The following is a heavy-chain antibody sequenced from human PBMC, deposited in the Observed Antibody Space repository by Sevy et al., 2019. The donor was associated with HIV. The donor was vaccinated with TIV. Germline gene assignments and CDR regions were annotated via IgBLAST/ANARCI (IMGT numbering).Heavy chain of an antibody. V-gene: IGHV3-48*03. D-gene: IGHD3-10*01. Sequence: GGSLRLSCAASGFIFSSYEMSWARQAPGKGLEWISYIGSSGSNVYHADSVKGRFTISRDNAQNSLYLQMNSLRVEDTAVYYCNRITLQGEDAFDLWGQGTMVTVSS. J-gene: IGHJ3*01. CDR1: GFIFSSYE. CDR2: IGSSGSNV. CDR3: NRITLQGEDAFDL.